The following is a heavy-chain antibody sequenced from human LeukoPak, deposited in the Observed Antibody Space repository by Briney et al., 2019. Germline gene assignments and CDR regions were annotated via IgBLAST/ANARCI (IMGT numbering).Heavy chain of an antibody. V-gene: IGHV1-69*04. CDR3: ARDTPGEHKLELPC. CDR1: GGTFSSYA. CDR2: IIPILGIA. Sequence: SVKVSCKASGGTFSSYAISWVRQAPGQGLEWMGRIIPILGIANYAQKFQGRVTITADKSTSTAYMELSSLRSEDTAVYYCARDTPGEHKLELPCWGQGTLVTVSS. D-gene: IGHD1-7*01. J-gene: IGHJ4*02.